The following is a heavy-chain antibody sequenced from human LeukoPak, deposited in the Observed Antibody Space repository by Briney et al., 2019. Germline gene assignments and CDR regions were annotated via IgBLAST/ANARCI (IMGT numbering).Heavy chain of an antibody. CDR3: AREVMDNLRFDY. CDR1: GGSISPYY. J-gene: IGHJ4*02. CDR2: IHYSGTT. D-gene: IGHD1-14*01. V-gene: IGHV4-59*01. Sequence: PSETLSLTCTVSGGSISPYYWSWIRQPPGKGLEWIGYIHYSGTTSYDPSLKSRVTVSVDTSKNQLSLKLNSATAADTAVYYCAREVMDNLRFDYWGQGTLVTVSS.